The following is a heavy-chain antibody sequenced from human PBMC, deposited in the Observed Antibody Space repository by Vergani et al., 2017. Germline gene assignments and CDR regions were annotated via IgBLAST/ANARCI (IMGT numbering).Heavy chain of an antibody. D-gene: IGHD3-10*01. Sequence: EVQLVESGGGLVQPGRSLRLSCAASGFTFDDYAMHWVRQAPGKGLEWVSGISWNSGSIGYADSVKGRFTISRDNAKNSLYLQMNSLRAEYTALYYCSKDVYYYGSGIFLVTLDYCRQGTLVTVSS. CDR1: GFTFDDYA. J-gene: IGHJ4*02. V-gene: IGHV3-9*01. CDR3: SKDVYYYGSGIFLVTLDY. CDR2: ISWNSGSI.